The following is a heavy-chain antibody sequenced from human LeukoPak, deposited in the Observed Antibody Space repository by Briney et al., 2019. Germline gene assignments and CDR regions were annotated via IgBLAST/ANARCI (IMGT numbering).Heavy chain of an antibody. V-gene: IGHV1-18*01. D-gene: IGHD3-22*01. CDR3: AVHYGSSGYLYYFDY. Sequence: GASVKVSCKASGYTFTSYGISWVRQAPGQGLEWMGWISAYNGNTNYAQKLQGRVTMTTDTSTSTAYMELRSLRSDDTAVYYCAVHYGSSGYLYYFDYWGQGTLVTVSS. J-gene: IGHJ4*02. CDR2: ISAYNGNT. CDR1: GYTFTSYG.